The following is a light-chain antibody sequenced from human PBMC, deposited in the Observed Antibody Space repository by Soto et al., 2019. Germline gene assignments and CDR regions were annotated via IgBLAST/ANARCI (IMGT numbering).Light chain of an antibody. CDR2: EAS. CDR3: EQYNVYWT. Sequence: DIPMTQSPSTLSASVGDRVTITSRASQRISGSLAWYQQKPGKAPNLLIYEASNLKSGVPSRFSGSGSGTEYTLTISSLQPDDSASYCEQYNVYWTFGQGTRVEIK. V-gene: IGKV1-5*03. CDR1: QRISGS. J-gene: IGKJ1*01.